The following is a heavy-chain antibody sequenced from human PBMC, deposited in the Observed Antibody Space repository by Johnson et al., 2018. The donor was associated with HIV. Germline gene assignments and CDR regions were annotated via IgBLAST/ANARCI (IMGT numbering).Heavy chain of an antibody. D-gene: IGHD5-18*01. Sequence: MLLVESGGGVVQPGSSLRLPSAASGFTFSSYAMSSVRHAPGKGLDWVPAISGSGGITYYADSVKGRFTISRDNSKNTLYLQMNSLRAEDTAVYYCAKVAAAMGTDAFDIWGKGTMVTVSS. J-gene: IGHJ3*02. CDR2: ISGSGGIT. CDR3: AKVAAAMGTDAFDI. CDR1: GFTFSSYA. V-gene: IGHV3-23*04.